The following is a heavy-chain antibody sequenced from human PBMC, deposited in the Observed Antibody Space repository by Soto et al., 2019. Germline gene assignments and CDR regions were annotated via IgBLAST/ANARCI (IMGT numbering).Heavy chain of an antibody. D-gene: IGHD6-25*01. CDR1: GFTLSDNW. Sequence: EVQLVESGGGLVQPGGSLRLSCAASGFTLSDNWIHWVRRVPGKGLVWVSRTNSDGSSVTYADSVKGRFTLSRDNAKYTWFLQMDSLRVEDTAMYYCVRAPEQRPFDYWGKGTLVTVSS. J-gene: IGHJ4*02. V-gene: IGHV3-74*03. CDR3: VRAPEQRPFDY. CDR2: TNSDGSSV.